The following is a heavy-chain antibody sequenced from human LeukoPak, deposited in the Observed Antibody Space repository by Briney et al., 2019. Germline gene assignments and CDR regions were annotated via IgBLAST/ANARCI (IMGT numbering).Heavy chain of an antibody. Sequence: GGSLRLSCAASGFTFSSYGMHWVRQAPGKGLEWVAVISYDGSNKYYADSVKGRFTISRDNSKNTLYLQMNSLRAEDTAVYYCAKDTRWLGESQGFDPWGQGTLVTVSS. CDR1: GFTFSSYG. J-gene: IGHJ5*02. D-gene: IGHD3-10*01. CDR3: AKDTRWLGESQGFDP. V-gene: IGHV3-30*18. CDR2: ISYDGSNK.